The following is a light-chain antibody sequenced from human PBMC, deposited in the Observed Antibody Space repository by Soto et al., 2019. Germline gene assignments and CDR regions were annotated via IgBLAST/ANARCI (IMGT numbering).Light chain of an antibody. CDR3: QQYSTYRT. V-gene: IGKV1-5*01. Sequence: DIQMTQSPSTLSASVGDRVTITCRARQSINSWLAWYQQKPGKAPKLLIYDASSLESGVPSRFSGSGSGTEFTLTISSLQPDDFATYYCQQYSTYRTFGQGTKVDIK. CDR1: QSINSW. J-gene: IGKJ1*01. CDR2: DAS.